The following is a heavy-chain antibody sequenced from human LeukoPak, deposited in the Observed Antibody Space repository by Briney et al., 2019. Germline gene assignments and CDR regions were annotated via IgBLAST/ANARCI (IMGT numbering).Heavy chain of an antibody. CDR3: ARALAGSGPRSPWFDP. CDR2: IYYSGST. CDR1: GGSISSYY. V-gene: IGHV4-59*01. J-gene: IGHJ5*02. Sequence: SETLSLTCTVSGGSISSYYWSWIRQPPGKGLEWIGYIYYSGSTNYNPSLKSRVTISVDTSKNQFSLKLSSVTAADTAVYYCARALAGSGPRSPWFDPWGQGTLVTVSS. D-gene: IGHD2-15*01.